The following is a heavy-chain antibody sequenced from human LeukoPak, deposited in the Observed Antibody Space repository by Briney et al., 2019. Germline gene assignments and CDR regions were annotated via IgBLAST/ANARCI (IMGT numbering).Heavy chain of an antibody. D-gene: IGHD2-2*01. V-gene: IGHV3-23*01. CDR1: GFTFRSFA. J-gene: IGHJ6*03. CDR2: ISASGHYI. Sequence: GGSLRLSCEASGFTFRSFAMSWVRQAPGKGLEWLSGISASGHYIYNADSVKGRFTISRDNSKNTLYIEINSLRAEDTAVYYCARDGSWGDYQFYFYMDVWGKRTTVTVSS. CDR3: ARDGSWGDYQFYFYMDV.